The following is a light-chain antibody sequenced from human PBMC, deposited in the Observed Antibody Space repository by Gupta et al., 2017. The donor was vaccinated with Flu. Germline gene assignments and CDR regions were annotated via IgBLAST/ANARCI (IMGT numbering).Light chain of an antibody. J-gene: IGKJ2*02. V-gene: IGKV2-30*01. CDR1: QRPGYKDGKDL. CDR2: EGS. CDR3: MRGKPPWT. Sequence: PFPLGQPAFLSCISSQRPGYKDGKDLLDWVQQRPDHTPRRIIYEGSERDLGVTGRFSGSGEANDFTLESSRGEAEDGGSYYGMRGKPPWTFGQGTXLEI.